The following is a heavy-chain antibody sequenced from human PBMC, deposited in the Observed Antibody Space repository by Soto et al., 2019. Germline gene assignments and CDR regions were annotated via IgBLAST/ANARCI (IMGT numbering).Heavy chain of an antibody. D-gene: IGHD6-19*01. J-gene: IGHJ4*02. V-gene: IGHV3-7*01. CDR3: ARDGVEAGLYLDN. Sequence: EVRLVESGGGLVQPGGSLRLSCAASGFTFRSYWMSWVRQAPGQGLEWVANINQDGSEKYYVDSVKGRFTISRDNAENSLFLQVNSLRAEDTAVYYCARDGVEAGLYLDNWGQGTLLTVSS. CDR1: GFTFRSYW. CDR2: INQDGSEK.